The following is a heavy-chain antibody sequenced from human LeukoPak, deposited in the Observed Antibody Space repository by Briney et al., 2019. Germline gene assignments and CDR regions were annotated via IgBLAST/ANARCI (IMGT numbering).Heavy chain of an antibody. D-gene: IGHD4-17*01. Sequence: SETLSLTCTVSGGSLNLFYWSWIRQPPQKGLEWIGYISYTGTTYYKPSLKTRVTISLDTSKNHFSLNLGSATAADTAVYYCARNFARNSGDYGNDGFDVWGLGTMVTVSS. CDR2: ISYTGTT. J-gene: IGHJ3*01. CDR3: ARNFARNSGDYGNDGFDV. V-gene: IGHV4-59*01. CDR1: GGSLNLFY.